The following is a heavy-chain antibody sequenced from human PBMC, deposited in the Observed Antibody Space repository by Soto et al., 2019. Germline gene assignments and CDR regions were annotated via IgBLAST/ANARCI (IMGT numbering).Heavy chain of an antibody. CDR2: INHSGST. J-gene: IGHJ4*02. CDR1: GGSFSGYY. Sequence: SETLSLTCAVYGGSFSGYYWTWIRQPPGTGLEWIGEINHSGSTNYNPSLKSRVTISVDTSKNQFSLKLTSVTAADTAVYYCAREEPHYYDSSGRFHYWGQGTLVTVS. V-gene: IGHV4-34*01. CDR3: AREEPHYYDSSGRFHY. D-gene: IGHD3-22*01.